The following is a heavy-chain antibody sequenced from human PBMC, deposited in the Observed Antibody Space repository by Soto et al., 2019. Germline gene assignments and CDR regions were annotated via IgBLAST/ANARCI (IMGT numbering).Heavy chain of an antibody. CDR2: IYYSGST. CDR3: ARSPQFYFLSGYYSSAFDI. D-gene: IGHD3-3*01. V-gene: IGHV4-30-4*02. Sequence: PSETLSLTCTVSGGSISSGDYYWSWIRQPPGKGLEWIGYIYYSGSTYYNPSLKSRVTISGDASKNQFSLKLTSVTAADTAVYYCARSPQFYFLSGYYSSAFDIWGQGKLVTVSS. J-gene: IGHJ3*02. CDR1: GGSISSGDYY.